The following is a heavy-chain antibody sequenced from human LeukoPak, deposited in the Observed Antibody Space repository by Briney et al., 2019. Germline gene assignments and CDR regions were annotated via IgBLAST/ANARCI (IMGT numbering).Heavy chain of an antibody. CDR2: INSDGSST. CDR3: ARDTRIAAAGFIDY. CDR1: GFTFGSYW. D-gene: IGHD6-13*01. Sequence: GGSLRLSCAASGFTFGSYWMHWVRQAPGKGLVWVSRINSDGSSTNYADSVKGRFTISRDNSKNTLYLQMNSLRAEDTAVYYCARDTRIAAAGFIDYWGQGTLVTVSS. J-gene: IGHJ4*02. V-gene: IGHV3-74*01.